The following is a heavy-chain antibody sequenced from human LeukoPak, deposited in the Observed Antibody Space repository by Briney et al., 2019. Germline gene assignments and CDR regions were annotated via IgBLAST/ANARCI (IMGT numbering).Heavy chain of an antibody. CDR3: AKDRGYGEHEPFES. V-gene: IGHV3-30*18. CDR2: SAHDEVGK. CDR1: GFTFSDYA. J-gene: IGHJ4*02. Sequence: GGSLRLSCVGSGFTFSDYAIHWVRQAPGKGLEWVAVSAHDEVGKQFADSVRGRFTLSRDNSRDSVHLQMNRLRDEDTAVYYCAKDRGYGEHEPFESWGQGSLVTVSS. D-gene: IGHD4/OR15-4a*01.